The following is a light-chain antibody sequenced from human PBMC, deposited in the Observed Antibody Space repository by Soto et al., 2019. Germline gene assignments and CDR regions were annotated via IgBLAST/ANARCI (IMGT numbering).Light chain of an antibody. J-gene: IGKJ5*01. CDR1: QSIALS. CDR3: QQSFRSPIT. Sequence: DIQMTESPSSLSASVGDTVTMTCRASQSIALSVNWYQQKPGKAPKFLIYVAFTLESGVPSRFSGSGSGTEFTLTIRSLKPEDFATYYCQQSFRSPITFGQGTRLEIK. CDR2: VAF. V-gene: IGKV1-39*01.